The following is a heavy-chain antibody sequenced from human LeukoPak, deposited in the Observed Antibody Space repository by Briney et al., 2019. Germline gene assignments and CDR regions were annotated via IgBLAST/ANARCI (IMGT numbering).Heavy chain of an antibody. J-gene: IGHJ4*02. V-gene: IGHV3-20*04. Sequence: GGSLRLSCAASGFSFGDYDMSWVRQAPGKGLEWVAGINCNGAGTGYADSVKGGFTISRDTAKNSLYLQMNSLRAEDTAFYYCARDWVWGTPVPYYWGQGTLVTVSS. CDR2: INCNGAGT. D-gene: IGHD3-16*01. CDR3: ARDWVWGTPVPYY. CDR1: GFSFGDYD.